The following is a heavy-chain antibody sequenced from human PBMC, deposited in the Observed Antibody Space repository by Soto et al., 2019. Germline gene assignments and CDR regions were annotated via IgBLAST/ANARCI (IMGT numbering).Heavy chain of an antibody. CDR1: GFTFSSYA. V-gene: IGHV3-30-3*01. D-gene: IGHD2-21*02. Sequence: GSLRLSCAASGFTFSSYAMHWVRQAPGKGLEWVAVISYDGSNKYYADSVKGRFTISRDNSKNTLYLQMNSLRAEDTAVYYCARDLRLAYCGGDCYSAFDYWGQGTLVTVSS. J-gene: IGHJ4*02. CDR3: ARDLRLAYCGGDCYSAFDY. CDR2: ISYDGSNK.